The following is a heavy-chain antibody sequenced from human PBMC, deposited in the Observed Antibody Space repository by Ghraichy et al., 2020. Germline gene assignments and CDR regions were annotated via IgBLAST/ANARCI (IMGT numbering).Heavy chain of an antibody. CDR3: TRTVPGSHSLFDF. J-gene: IGHJ4*02. Sequence: GESLNISCTVSGFTFSDLYMEWVRQAPGGGLKWVGRSTDKGKGYTTHYAASVQGRFTISRDDSKNSLYLQMNSLNTDDTAVYYCTRTVPGSHSLFDFWGLGTLVTVSS. CDR2: STDKGKGYTT. CDR1: GFTFSDLY. V-gene: IGHV3-72*01. D-gene: IGHD2-15*01.